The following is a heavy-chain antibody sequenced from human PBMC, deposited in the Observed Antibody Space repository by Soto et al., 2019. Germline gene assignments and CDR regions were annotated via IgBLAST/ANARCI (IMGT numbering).Heavy chain of an antibody. J-gene: IGHJ4*02. Sequence: SETLSLTWTVSGDSMSGHYWTWFRPPPGKGLEWVGYIYYTGGTKYNPSLKSRVTVSVDTSKNQFSLILSSVTAADTAVYYCARITRSPNSGYFDYWGQGALVTVSS. CDR3: ARITRSPNSGYFDY. D-gene: IGHD7-27*01. V-gene: IGHV4-59*11. CDR1: GDSMSGHY. CDR2: IYYTGGT.